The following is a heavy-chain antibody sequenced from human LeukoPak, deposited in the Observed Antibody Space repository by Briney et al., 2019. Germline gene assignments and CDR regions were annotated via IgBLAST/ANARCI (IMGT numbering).Heavy chain of an antibody. Sequence: GASVKVSCKASGYTFTGYYMHWVRQAPGQGLEWMGWINPNSGGTNYAQKFQGRVTMTRDTSISTAYMELSRLRSDDTAVYYCARSQSTTVVTPADLKGRARHYGMDVWGQGTTVTVSS. V-gene: IGHV1-2*02. CDR1: GYTFTGYY. D-gene: IGHD4-23*01. CDR2: INPNSGGT. CDR3: ARSQSTTVVTPADLKGRARHYGMDV. J-gene: IGHJ6*02.